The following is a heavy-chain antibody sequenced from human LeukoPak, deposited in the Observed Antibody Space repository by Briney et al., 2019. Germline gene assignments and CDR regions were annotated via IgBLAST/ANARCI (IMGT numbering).Heavy chain of an antibody. CDR2: ISGSGGST. V-gene: IGHV3-23*01. J-gene: IGHJ5*02. CDR3: AKDSGYCSSTSCPYNWFDP. Sequence: GGSLRLSCAASGFTFSSYAMSWVRQAPGKGLEWVSAISGSGGSTYYADSVKGRFTISRDNPKNTLYLQMNSLRAEDTAVYYCAKDSGYCSSTSCPYNWFDPWGQGTLVTVSS. D-gene: IGHD2-2*01. CDR1: GFTFSSYA.